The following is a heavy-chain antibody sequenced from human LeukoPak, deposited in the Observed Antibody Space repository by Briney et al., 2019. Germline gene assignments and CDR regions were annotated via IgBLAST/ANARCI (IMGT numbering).Heavy chain of an antibody. Sequence: SVKVSCKASGYTFTSYDINWVRQATGQGLEWMGWMNPNSGGTNYAQKFQGWVTMTRDTSISTAYMELSRLRSDDTAVYYCARETSAAAGSFDYWDQGTLVTVSS. CDR1: GYTFTSYD. J-gene: IGHJ4*02. CDR3: ARETSAAAGSFDY. V-gene: IGHV1-2*04. CDR2: MNPNSGGT. D-gene: IGHD6-13*01.